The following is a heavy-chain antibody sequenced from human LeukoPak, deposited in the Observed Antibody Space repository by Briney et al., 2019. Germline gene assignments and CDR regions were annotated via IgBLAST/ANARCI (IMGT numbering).Heavy chain of an antibody. Sequence: PGGSLRLSCAASGFTFSSYWMSWVRQAPGKGLEWVANIKQDGSEKYYVDSVKGRFTISRDNAKNSLYLQMNSLRAEDTAVYYCARENPEYYYYYYGMDVWGQGTTVTVSS. CDR1: GFTFSSYW. V-gene: IGHV3-7*01. CDR2: IKQDGSEK. CDR3: ARENPEYYYYYYGMDV. J-gene: IGHJ6*02.